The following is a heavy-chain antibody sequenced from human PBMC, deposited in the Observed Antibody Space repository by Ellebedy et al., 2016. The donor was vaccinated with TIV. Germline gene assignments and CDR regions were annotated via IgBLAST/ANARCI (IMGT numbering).Heavy chain of an antibody. CDR1: GDSFTTYW. V-gene: IGHV5-51*01. CDR3: ASIKTDAFEI. Sequence: GESLKIPCKDSGDSFTTYWIGWVRQMPGKGLEWMGIIFPSDSDARYSPSFQGQITISVDKSISTTYLQWSSLKASDTAIYYCASIKTDAFEIWGQGTMVTVSS. J-gene: IGHJ3*02. CDR2: IFPSDSDA.